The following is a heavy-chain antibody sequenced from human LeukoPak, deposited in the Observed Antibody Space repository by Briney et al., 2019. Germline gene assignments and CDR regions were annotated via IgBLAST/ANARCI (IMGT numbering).Heavy chain of an antibody. CDR2: INHSGST. CDR3: AKAWLVRNWFDP. Sequence: SETLSLTCAVYGGSFSGYYWSWIRQPPGKGLEWIGEINHSGSTNYSPSLKSRVTISVDTSKNQFSLKLSSVTAADTALYYCAKAWLVRNWFDPWGQGTLATVSS. V-gene: IGHV4-34*01. CDR1: GGSFSGYY. J-gene: IGHJ5*02. D-gene: IGHD6-19*01.